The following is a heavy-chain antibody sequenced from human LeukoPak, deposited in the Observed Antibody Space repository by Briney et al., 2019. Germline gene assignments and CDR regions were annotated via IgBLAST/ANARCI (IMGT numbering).Heavy chain of an antibody. CDR3: ARQSGGPYNWFDP. V-gene: IGHV3-66*04. CDR2: IYSDGST. Sequence: GGSLRLSCAASGFTFSSYSMNWVRQAPGKGLEWVSVIYSDGSTYYADSVKGRFTISRDKSKNTLYLQLNSLRAEDTAVYFCARQSGGPYNWFDPWGQGTLVTVSS. D-gene: IGHD2-15*01. CDR1: GFTFSSYS. J-gene: IGHJ5*02.